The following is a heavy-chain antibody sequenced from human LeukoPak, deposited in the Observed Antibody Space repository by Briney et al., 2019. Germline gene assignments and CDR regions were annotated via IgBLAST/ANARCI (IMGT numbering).Heavy chain of an antibody. D-gene: IGHD2-8*01. CDR3: TCDLDRSNGL. Sequence: GGSLRLSRAASGFTFRNYWLSWVRQAPGKGLEWVANIKFDGIEKYYVDSVKGRFTVSRDNAKSSLYLQMNSLRPEDTAVYYCTCDLDRSNGLWGQGTMVTVSS. CDR1: GFTFRNYW. J-gene: IGHJ3*01. V-gene: IGHV3-7*01. CDR2: IKFDGIEK.